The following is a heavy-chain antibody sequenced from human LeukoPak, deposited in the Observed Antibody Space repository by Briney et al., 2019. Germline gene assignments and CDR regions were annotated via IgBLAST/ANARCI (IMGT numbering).Heavy chain of an antibody. Sequence: GGSLRLSCAASGFTFSSYWMSWVRQAPGKGLEWVANIKQDGSEKYYVDSVKGRFTISRDNAKNSLYLQMNSLRAEDTAVYYCARVGDSSSWYGPYYYMDVWGKGTTVTVSS. D-gene: IGHD6-13*01. V-gene: IGHV3-7*01. CDR1: GFTFSSYW. CDR3: ARVGDSSSWYGPYYYMDV. J-gene: IGHJ6*03. CDR2: IKQDGSEK.